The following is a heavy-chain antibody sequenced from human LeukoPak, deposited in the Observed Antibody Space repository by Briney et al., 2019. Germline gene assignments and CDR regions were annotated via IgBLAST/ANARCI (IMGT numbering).Heavy chain of an antibody. Sequence: PSGTLSLTWAVYGGSFSGYYWSWIRQPPQKGLEWIGEINHSGGTNYNPSLTSRVTISVDTSKNQFSLKLSAVTAADTAVYYCARGRKDIVLVPAAIFNYWGQGTLVTVSS. D-gene: IGHD2-2*01. V-gene: IGHV4-34*01. CDR1: GGSFSGYY. J-gene: IGHJ4*02. CDR3: ARGRKDIVLVPAAIFNY. CDR2: INHSGGT.